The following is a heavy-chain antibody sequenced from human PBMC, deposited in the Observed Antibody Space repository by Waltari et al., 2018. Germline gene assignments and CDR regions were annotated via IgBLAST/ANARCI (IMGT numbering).Heavy chain of an antibody. J-gene: IGHJ5*02. CDR3: ALDRDGLTIGGWFDP. V-gene: IGHV4-4*07. D-gene: IGHD1-1*01. CDR1: GGSISSYY. CDR2: IDTSGST. Sequence: QVQLQESGPGLEKPSETLSLTCTVSGGSISSYYWSWIRQPAGKGLEWIGRIDTSGSTNYTPPLKSRVTMSVDTAQNPFSLKLSSVTAADTSVYYCALDRDGLTIGGWFDPWGQGTLVTVSS.